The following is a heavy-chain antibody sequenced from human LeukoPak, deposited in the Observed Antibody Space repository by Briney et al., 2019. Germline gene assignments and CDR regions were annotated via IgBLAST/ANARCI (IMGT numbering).Heavy chain of an antibody. D-gene: IGHD1-26*01. CDR3: ARVRGSSGSYEYYHYMDV. J-gene: IGHJ6*03. CDR2: IYHSGST. CDR1: GYSISSGYY. Sequence: SETLSLTCTVSGYSISSGYYWGWIRQPPGKGLEWIGSIYHSGSTYYNPSLKSRVTMSVDTSKKQFSLKLSSVTAADTAVYYCARVRGSSGSYEYYHYMDVWGKGTTVTISS. V-gene: IGHV4-38-2*02.